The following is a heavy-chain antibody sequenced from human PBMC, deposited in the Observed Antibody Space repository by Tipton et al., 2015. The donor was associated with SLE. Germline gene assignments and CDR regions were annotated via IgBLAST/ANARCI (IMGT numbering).Heavy chain of an antibody. CDR1: GGSLSTYF. CDR3: AGIPIGLRPPLY. J-gene: IGHJ4*02. Sequence: TLSLTCTVSGGSLSTYFWHWIRQPPGNGLAWLGSVYRDGRTFYNPSLKSRLTISIDTSKNQFSLRLHSLTAADTAVYYCAGIPIGLRPPLYWGQGTRVTVSS. CDR2: VYRDGRT. V-gene: IGHV4-4*08. D-gene: IGHD4-17*01.